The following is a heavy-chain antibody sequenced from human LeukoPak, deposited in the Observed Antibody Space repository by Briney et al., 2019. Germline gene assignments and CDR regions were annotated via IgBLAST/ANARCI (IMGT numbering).Heavy chain of an antibody. CDR3: AREKSPERKTWLQLGAFDV. D-gene: IGHD5-24*01. V-gene: IGHV4-59*01. Sequence: EASETLSLTCTVSGGSISSYYWSWIRQPPGKGLEWIGYISHTASTNYNPSLKSRVTLSIDTSKSQLSFQLTSVTAADTAVYYCAREKSPERKTWLQLGAFDVWGQGTVVTVSS. J-gene: IGHJ3*01. CDR1: GGSISSYY. CDR2: ISHTAST.